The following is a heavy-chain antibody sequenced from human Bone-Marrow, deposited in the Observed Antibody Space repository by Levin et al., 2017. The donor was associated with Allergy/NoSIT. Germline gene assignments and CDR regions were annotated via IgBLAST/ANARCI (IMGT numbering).Heavy chain of an antibody. D-gene: IGHD3-22*01. CDR3: ARNGYYESSGYIDY. V-gene: IGHV3-11*01. Sequence: PGESLKISCAASGFTFSDFYMNWIRQAPGKGLEWVSYISGSGNTIYYVDSVKGRFTLSRDNAKNSLYLQMKSLRVEDTAVYYCARNGYYESSGYIDYWGQGILVTVSS. J-gene: IGHJ4*02. CDR2: ISGSGNTI. CDR1: GFTFSDFY.